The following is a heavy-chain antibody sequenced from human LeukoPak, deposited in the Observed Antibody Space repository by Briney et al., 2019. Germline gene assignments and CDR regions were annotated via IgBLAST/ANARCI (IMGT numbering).Heavy chain of an antibody. CDR1: GFTVSNKY. Sequence: AGGSLRLSCVASGFTVSNKYMSWARQAPGKGLEWVSGISGSGDNTYYADSVKGRFTISRDNSKNTLYVQVNSLGTEDTAAYYCAKGSYYDSSGSFYFDYWGQGTLVTVSS. CDR3: AKGSYYDSSGSFYFDY. V-gene: IGHV3-23*01. D-gene: IGHD3-22*01. CDR2: ISGSGDNT. J-gene: IGHJ4*02.